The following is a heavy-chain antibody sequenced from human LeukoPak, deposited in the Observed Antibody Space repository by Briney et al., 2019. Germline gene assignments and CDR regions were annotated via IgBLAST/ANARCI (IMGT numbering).Heavy chain of an antibody. Sequence: GGSLRLSCAASGFTFSSYWMNWARQLPGKGLVWVSRISPTGSTTSYADSVKGRFTVSRDNAKNTLYLQVNNLRAEDTAVYYCARGPNSNWSGLDFWGQGTLLTVSS. D-gene: IGHD6-6*01. CDR3: ARGPNSNWSGLDF. CDR1: GFTFSSYW. V-gene: IGHV3-74*01. J-gene: IGHJ4*02. CDR2: ISPTGSTT.